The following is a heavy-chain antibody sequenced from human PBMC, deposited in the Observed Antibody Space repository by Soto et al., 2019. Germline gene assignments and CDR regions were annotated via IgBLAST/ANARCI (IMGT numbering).Heavy chain of an antibody. CDR3: ARDVWAYGSGSHYHNGFDP. Sequence: EVQLVESGGGLVQPGVSLRLSCAASGFTFSSSPMNWLRQPPEKGLEWVSYIGTSSTYIHYADSVKGRFTISRDDAKNSLYLQMDSLRDEDTTVYYCARDVWAYGSGSHYHNGFDPWGQGTLVSVSS. D-gene: IGHD3-10*01. CDR2: IGTSSTYI. J-gene: IGHJ5*02. CDR1: GFTFSSSP. V-gene: IGHV3-48*02.